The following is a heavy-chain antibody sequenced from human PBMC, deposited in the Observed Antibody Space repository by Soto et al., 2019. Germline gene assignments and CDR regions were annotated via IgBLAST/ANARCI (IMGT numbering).Heavy chain of an antibody. CDR1: RYIFTNYG. Sequence: QVQRVQSGVEVREPGASVKVSCKAVRYIFTNYGVSCVRQAPGQGLEWMGWITTYNGNTEYAQKFQGRVTMTTDASTSTAYMELGSLRSDDTAIYYCARALTGYGMDVWGQGTTVTVSS. CDR2: ITTYNGNT. J-gene: IGHJ6*02. CDR3: ARALTGYGMDV. V-gene: IGHV1-18*01.